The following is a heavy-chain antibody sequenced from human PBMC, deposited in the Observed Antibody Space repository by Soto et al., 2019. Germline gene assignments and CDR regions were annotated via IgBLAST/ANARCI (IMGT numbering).Heavy chain of an antibody. CDR2: IFHSGNA. J-gene: IGHJ4*01. CDR1: GGSIRNVY. CDR3: ARAHAPTLPFDS. Sequence: SETLSLTCTVSGGSIRNVYWSWIRQAPGKGLEWIGFIFHSGNAKYNPSLKSRVTISVDTSKNQFSLSLDSVTAADTAVYFCARAHAPTLPFDSWGQGTLVTVS. D-gene: IGHD2-15*01. V-gene: IGHV4-59*01.